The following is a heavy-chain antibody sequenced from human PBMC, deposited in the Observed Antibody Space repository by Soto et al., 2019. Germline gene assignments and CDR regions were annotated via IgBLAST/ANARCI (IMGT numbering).Heavy chain of an antibody. Sequence: PGGSLRLSCAASGFTFSNAWMSWVRQAPGKGLEWVGRIKSKTDGGTTDYAAPVKGRFTISRDDSKNTLYLQMNSLKTKDTAVYYCTTVTRGSGWYGPPDYWGQGTLVTVSS. J-gene: IGHJ4*02. CDR1: GFTFSNAW. V-gene: IGHV3-15*01. CDR2: IKSKTDGGTT. CDR3: TTVTRGSGWYGPPDY. D-gene: IGHD6-19*01.